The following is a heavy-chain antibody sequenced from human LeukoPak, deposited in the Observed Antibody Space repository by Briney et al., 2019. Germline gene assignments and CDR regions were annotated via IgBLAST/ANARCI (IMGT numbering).Heavy chain of an antibody. J-gene: IGHJ3*02. Sequence: SGESLRLSCAASGFTFSSYSMNWVRQAPGKGLEWVSSISSSSSYIYYADSVKGRFTISRDNAKNSLYLQMNSLRAEDTAVYYCAAFDSSALDAFDIWGQGTMVTVSS. CDR1: GFTFSSYS. D-gene: IGHD3-22*01. CDR2: ISSSSSYI. CDR3: AAFDSSALDAFDI. V-gene: IGHV3-21*01.